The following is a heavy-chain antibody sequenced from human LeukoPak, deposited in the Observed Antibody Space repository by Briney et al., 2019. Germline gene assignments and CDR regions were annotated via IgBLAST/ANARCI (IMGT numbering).Heavy chain of an antibody. J-gene: IGHJ3*02. CDR3: ASYCSSTSCYDAFDI. CDR2: ISGSGGST. V-gene: IGHV3-23*01. CDR1: GFTFSSYG. D-gene: IGHD2-2*01. Sequence: PGGSLRLSCAASGFTFSSYGMHWVRQAPGKGLEWVSAISGSGGSTYYADSVKGRFTISRDNSKNTLYLQMNSLRAEDTAVYYCASYCSSTSCYDAFDIWGQGTMVTVSS.